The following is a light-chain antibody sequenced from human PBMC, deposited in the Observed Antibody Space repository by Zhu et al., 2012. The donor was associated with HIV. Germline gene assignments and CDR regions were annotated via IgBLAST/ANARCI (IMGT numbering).Light chain of an antibody. V-gene: IGKV3-20*01. CDR3: HQYDNSWT. J-gene: IGKJ1*01. CDR1: QTVNSNY. CDR2: GAS. Sequence: EIALTQSPDILSLSPGDRATLACRASQTVNSNYVIWYQQKPGQAPRPLIYGASDRASGVPDRFSGSGSGTDFTLTISRLEPEDFAVYYCHQYDNSWTFGQGTKVEIK.